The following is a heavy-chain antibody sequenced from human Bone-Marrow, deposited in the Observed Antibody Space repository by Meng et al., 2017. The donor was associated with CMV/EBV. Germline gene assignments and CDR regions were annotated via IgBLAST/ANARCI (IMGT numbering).Heavy chain of an antibody. Sequence: ASVKVSCKASTYTFIDHHIHWVRRAPGQGLEWMGWINPNSGGTNYAQKFQGRVTMTRDTSISTAYMELSRLRSDDTAVYYCARDFILYQLTYLVVPAAMDIRYYYGMDVWGQGTTVTVSS. CDR1: TYTFIDHH. CDR3: ARDFILYQLTYLVVPAAMDIRYYYGMDV. CDR2: INPNSGGT. D-gene: IGHD2-2*01. V-gene: IGHV1-2*02. J-gene: IGHJ6*02.